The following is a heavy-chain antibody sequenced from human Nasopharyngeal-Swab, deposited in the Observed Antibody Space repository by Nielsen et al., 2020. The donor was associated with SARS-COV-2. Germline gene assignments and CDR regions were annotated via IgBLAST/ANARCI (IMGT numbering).Heavy chain of an antibody. Sequence: GSLRLSCTVAGGSISSYYWSWIRQRPGKGLEWIGYIYYSGSTNYNPSLKSRVTISVDTSKNQFSLKLSSVTAADTAVYYWARTHLYCSGGSCYPDTFDYWGQGTLVTVSS. D-gene: IGHD2-15*01. J-gene: IGHJ4*02. CDR1: GGSISSYY. CDR2: IYYSGST. V-gene: IGHV4-59*01. CDR3: ARTHLYCSGGSCYPDTFDY.